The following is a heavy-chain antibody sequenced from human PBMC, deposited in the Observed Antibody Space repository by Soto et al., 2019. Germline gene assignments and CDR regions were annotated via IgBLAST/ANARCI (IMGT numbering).Heavy chain of an antibody. V-gene: IGHV4-61*01. CDR3: SRDFKHPPGFYP. CDR2: IYYSGST. Sequence: SETLSLTCTVSGGSVSSGSYYWSWIRQPPGKGLEWIGYIYYSGSTNYNPSLKSRVTISVDTSKNQFSLKLSSVTAADTAVYCCSRDFKHPPGFYPPGQGTQVSLTS. J-gene: IGHJ5*02. CDR1: GGSVSSGSYY.